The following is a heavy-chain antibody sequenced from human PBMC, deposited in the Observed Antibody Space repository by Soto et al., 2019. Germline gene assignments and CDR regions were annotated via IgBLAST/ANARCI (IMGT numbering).Heavy chain of an antibody. J-gene: IGHJ1*01. Sequence: QVQLQESGPGLVKPSGTLSLTCAVSGGSISSSNWWCWVRQSPGKGLERIVEIFHSGSTNYSPSLSSRVTISMDKSRNQCSLRRSSVTAADTGVYYCARAGGGQKVRDSFHPWGQGILVTVSS. CDR1: GGSISSSNW. D-gene: IGHD3-16*01. V-gene: IGHV4-4*02. CDR3: ARAGGGQKVRDSFHP. CDR2: IFHSGST.